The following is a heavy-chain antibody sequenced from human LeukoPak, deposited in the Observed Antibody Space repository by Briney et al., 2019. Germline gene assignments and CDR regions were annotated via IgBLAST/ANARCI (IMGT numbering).Heavy chain of an antibody. D-gene: IGHD6-19*01. CDR1: GGSISSGGYS. CDR2: IYHSGST. J-gene: IGHJ4*02. V-gene: IGHV4-30-2*01. CDR3: ARAAEGDYFDY. Sequence: SETLSFTCAVSGGSISSGGYSWSWIRQPPGKGLEWIGYIYHSGSTYYNPSLKSRVTISVDRSKNQFSLKLSSVTAADTAVYYCARAAEGDYFDYWGQGTLVTVSS.